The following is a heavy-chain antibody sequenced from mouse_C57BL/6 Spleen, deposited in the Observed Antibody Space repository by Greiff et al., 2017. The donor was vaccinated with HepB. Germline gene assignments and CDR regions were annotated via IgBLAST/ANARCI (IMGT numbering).Heavy chain of an antibody. CDR3: ARGHNYFDY. D-gene: IGHD3-3*01. Sequence: QVQLQQPGAELVKPGASVKLSCKASGYTFTSYWMQWVKQRPGQGLEWIGEIDPSDSYTNYNQKFKGKATLTVDTSYSTAYMQLSSLTSEDSAVYYCARGHNYFDYWGQGTTLTVSS. CDR1: GYTFTSYW. J-gene: IGHJ2*01. CDR2: IDPSDSYT. V-gene: IGHV1-50*01.